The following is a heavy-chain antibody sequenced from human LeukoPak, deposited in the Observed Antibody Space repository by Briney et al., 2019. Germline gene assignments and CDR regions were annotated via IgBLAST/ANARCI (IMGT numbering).Heavy chain of an antibody. V-gene: IGHV3-21*01. D-gene: IGHD3-9*01. Sequence: GGSLRLSCAASGFTLSSYSMKWVRQAPGKGLEWVSSISSSSSYIYYADSVKGRLTISRDNAKNSLFLQMNSLRAEDTAVYYCARGDDILTGAVDYWGQGTLVTVSS. CDR3: ARGDDILTGAVDY. J-gene: IGHJ4*02. CDR1: GFTLSSYS. CDR2: ISSSSSYI.